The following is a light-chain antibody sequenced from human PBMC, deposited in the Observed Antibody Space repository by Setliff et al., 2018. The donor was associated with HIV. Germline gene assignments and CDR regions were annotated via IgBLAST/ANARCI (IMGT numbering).Light chain of an antibody. J-gene: IGLJ3*02. Sequence: SYELTQPPSVSVAPGETASITCGGNNIGSKSVHWYQQKPGQAPVLVIYYDSDRPSGIPERFSGSNSGNTATLTISRVEAGDEADYYCQVWDTISDHPVFGGGTKVTVL. CDR2: YDS. CDR3: QVWDTISDHPV. V-gene: IGLV3-21*04. CDR1: NIGSKS.